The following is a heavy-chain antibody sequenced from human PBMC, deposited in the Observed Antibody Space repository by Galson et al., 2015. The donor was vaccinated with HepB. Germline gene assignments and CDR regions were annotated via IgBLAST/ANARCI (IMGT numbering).Heavy chain of an antibody. CDR1: GFPFSDYW. CDR2: GNGGETNR. J-gene: IGHJ6*03. CDR3: ARGRGSRAYYDYYMDV. Sequence: SLRLSCAASGFPFSDYWMHWVRQVPGKGLVWVSNGNGGETNRRYADSVKGRFTISRDNAKNTVYLQMDSLRAEDTAVYYCARGRGSRAYYDYYMDVWGKGTTVTVSS. V-gene: IGHV3-74*01. D-gene: IGHD3-16*01.